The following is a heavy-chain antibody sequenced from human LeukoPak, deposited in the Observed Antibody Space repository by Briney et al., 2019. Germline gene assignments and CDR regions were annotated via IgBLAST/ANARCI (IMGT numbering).Heavy chain of an antibody. CDR2: ISGSGGST. D-gene: IGHD2-15*01. V-gene: IGHV3-23*01. Sequence: QPGGSLRLSCAASRFTFSSYAMSWIRQAPGKGLELVSAISGSGGSTYYADSVKGRFTISRDNSKNTLYLQMNSLRAEDTAVYYCAKDCSGGSCNDYWGQGTLVTVSS. CDR3: AKDCSGGSCNDY. J-gene: IGHJ4*02. CDR1: RFTFSSYA.